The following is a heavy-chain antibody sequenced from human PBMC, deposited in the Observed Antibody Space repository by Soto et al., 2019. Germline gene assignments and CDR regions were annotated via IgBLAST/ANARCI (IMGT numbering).Heavy chain of an antibody. CDR3: ARGALHNIYVDV. Sequence: EVQVVESGGGLVQPGGSLRLSCAASGFTFSRDWMHWVRQAPGQGLVWVSRIDGDGRRTNYADSVKGRVTISRDNAKNTRYLQMNSLRAEDTAVYYCARGALHNIYVDVWGKGPTVTVS. CDR1: GFTFSRDW. J-gene: IGHJ6*03. CDR2: IDGDGRRT. D-gene: IGHD1-1*01. V-gene: IGHV3-74*01.